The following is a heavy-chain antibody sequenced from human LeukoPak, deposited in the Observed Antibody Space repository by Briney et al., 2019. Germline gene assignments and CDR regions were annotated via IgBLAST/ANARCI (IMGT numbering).Heavy chain of an antibody. Sequence: PGWSPRLSCAASGFTFSSYGMHWVRQAPGKGLEWVAVISYDGSNKYYADSVKGRFTISRDNSKNTLYLQMNSLRAEDTAVYYCAKDLVYSSSSGEYYYGMDVWGQGTTVTVSS. CDR1: GFTFSSYG. D-gene: IGHD6-6*01. CDR2: ISYDGSNK. J-gene: IGHJ6*02. V-gene: IGHV3-30*18. CDR3: AKDLVYSSSSGEYYYGMDV.